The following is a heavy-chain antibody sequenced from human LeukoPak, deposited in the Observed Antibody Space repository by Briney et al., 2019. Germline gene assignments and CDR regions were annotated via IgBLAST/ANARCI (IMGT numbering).Heavy chain of an antibody. Sequence: GASVKVSCKASGYTFTNYGITWVRQAPGQGLEWMGWISAHDGTRNYALKHEDRGTMTTDTSTSTAYMELRGLRSDDTAVYYCARRSTLYSSGRFYFDYWGQGTLVTVSS. V-gene: IGHV1-18*01. CDR1: GYTFTNYG. D-gene: IGHD6-19*01. CDR3: ARRSTLYSSGRFYFDY. J-gene: IGHJ4*02. CDR2: ISAHDGTR.